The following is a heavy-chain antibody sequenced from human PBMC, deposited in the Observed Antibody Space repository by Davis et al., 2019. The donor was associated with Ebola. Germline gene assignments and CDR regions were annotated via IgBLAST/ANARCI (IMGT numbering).Heavy chain of an antibody. J-gene: IGHJ6*03. V-gene: IGHV1-69*13. CDR2: IIPIFGTA. D-gene: IGHD2-15*01. Sequence: SVKVSCKASGGTFSSYAISWVRQAPGQGLEWMGGIIPIFGTANYAQKFQGRVTITADESTSTAYMELSSLRSEDTAVYYCARDERGNVLHYYYYYMDVWGKGTAVTVSS. CDR3: ARDERGNVLHYYYYYMDV. CDR1: GGTFSSYA.